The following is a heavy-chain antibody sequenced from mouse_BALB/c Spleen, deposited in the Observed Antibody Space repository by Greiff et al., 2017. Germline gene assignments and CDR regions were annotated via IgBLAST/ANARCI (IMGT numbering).Heavy chain of an antibody. Sequence: VQLQQPGAELVKPGASVKLSCKASGYTFTSYWMHWVKQRPGQGLEWIGEINPSNGRTNYNEKFKSKATLTVDKSSSTAYMQLSSLTSEDSAVYYCARRGSTMITTGAWFAYWGQGTLVTVSA. V-gene: IGHV1S81*02. D-gene: IGHD2-4*01. CDR3: ARRGSTMITTGAWFAY. J-gene: IGHJ3*01. CDR2: INPSNGRT. CDR1: GYTFTSYW.